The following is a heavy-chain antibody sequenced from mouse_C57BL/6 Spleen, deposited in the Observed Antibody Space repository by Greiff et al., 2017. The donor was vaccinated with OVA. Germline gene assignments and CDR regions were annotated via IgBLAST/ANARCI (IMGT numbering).Heavy chain of an antibody. CDR1: GFNIKDDY. Sequence: EVKLMESGAELVRPGASVKLSCTASGFNIKDDYMHWVKQRPEQGLEWIGWIDPENGDTEYASKFQGKATITADTSSNTAYLQLSSLTSEDTAVYYCTTGTDYWGQGTTLTVSS. J-gene: IGHJ2*01. CDR2: IDPENGDT. V-gene: IGHV14-4*01. CDR3: TTGTDY. D-gene: IGHD4-1*01.